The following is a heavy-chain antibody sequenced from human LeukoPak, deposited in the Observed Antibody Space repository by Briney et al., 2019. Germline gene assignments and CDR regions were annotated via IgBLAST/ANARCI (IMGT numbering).Heavy chain of an antibody. CDR2: ISSDGSIT. J-gene: IGHJ4*02. CDR1: GFTCSTYW. V-gene: IGHV3-74*01. Sequence: PGGSLRLSCAGSGFTCSTYWMHWVPQAPGKGLVWVSRISSDGSITGYADSVKGRFTISRDNAKNTLYLQMNSLSAEDTAVYYCARHLNYYLDYWGQGTLVTVSS. CDR3: ARHLNYYLDY. D-gene: IGHD3-10*01.